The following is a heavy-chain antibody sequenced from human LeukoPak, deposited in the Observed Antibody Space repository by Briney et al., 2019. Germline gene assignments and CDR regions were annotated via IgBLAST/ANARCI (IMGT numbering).Heavy chain of an antibody. CDR2: ISDSGGST. J-gene: IGHJ3*02. V-gene: IGHV3-23*01. D-gene: IGHD3-10*01. CDR3: AKPQDSRSYPFNI. CDR1: GFTFSSYA. Sequence: GGSLRLSCAASGFTFSSYAMSWVRQAPGKGLEWVSAISDSGGSTYYADSVKGRFTISRDNSKNTLYLQMNSLRAEDTAVYYCAKPQDSRSYPFNIGGKGTMVTAPS.